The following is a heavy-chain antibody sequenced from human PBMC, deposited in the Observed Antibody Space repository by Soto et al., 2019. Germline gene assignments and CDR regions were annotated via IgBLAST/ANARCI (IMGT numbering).Heavy chain of an antibody. CDR3: ARRHDALTGPDAFDV. D-gene: IGHD3-9*01. J-gene: IGHJ3*01. CDR2: IYYSGST. V-gene: IGHV4-31*03. Sequence: QVQLQESGPGLVKASQTLSLTCTVSGDSISSDGYYLTWIRQHPGKGLEWIGDIYYSGSTSYNPSLESRVTMSVHTSDNQLSLKSLSVTAADTAVYYCARRHDALTGPDAFDVWGQGTKVTVSS. CDR1: GDSISSDGYY.